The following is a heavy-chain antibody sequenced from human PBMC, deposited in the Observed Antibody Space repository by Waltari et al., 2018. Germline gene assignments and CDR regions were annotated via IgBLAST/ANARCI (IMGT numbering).Heavy chain of an antibody. CDR2: INPNSGGT. Sequence: QVQLVQSGAEVKKPGASVKVSCKASGYTFTGYYMPWVRQAPGQGLEWMGRINPNSGGTNYAQKFQGRVTMTRDTSISTAYMELSRLRSDDTAVYYCARDSLVAATDAFDIWGQGTMVTVSS. CDR1: GYTFTGYY. CDR3: ARDSLVAATDAFDI. D-gene: IGHD2-15*01. V-gene: IGHV1-2*06. J-gene: IGHJ3*02.